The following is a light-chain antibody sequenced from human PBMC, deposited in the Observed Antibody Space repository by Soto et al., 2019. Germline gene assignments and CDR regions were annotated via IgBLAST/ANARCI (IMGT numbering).Light chain of an antibody. Sequence: QAVLTQPPSVSAAPGEKVSISCSGSSSNIGNDYVSWYQQLPGTAPKLLIYDNDKRPSGIPDRFSGSKSGTSATLGITGLQTGDDADYHCATWDDSLSSVIFGGGTKLTVL. CDR1: SSNIGNDY. CDR3: ATWDDSLSSVI. CDR2: DND. V-gene: IGLV1-51*01. J-gene: IGLJ2*01.